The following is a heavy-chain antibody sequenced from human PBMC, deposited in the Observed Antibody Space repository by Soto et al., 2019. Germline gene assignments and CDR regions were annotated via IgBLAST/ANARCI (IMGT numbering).Heavy chain of an antibody. CDR2: INHSGST. J-gene: IGHJ4*02. CDR3: ARPTYYYDSSGDAYDFDY. Sequence: SETLSLTCAVYGGSFSGYYWSWIRQPPGKGLEWIGEINHSGSTYYNPSLKSRVTMSVDTSKDQFSLKLSAVTAADTAVYYCARPTYYYDSSGDAYDFDYLSQGTLVT. D-gene: IGHD3-22*01. V-gene: IGHV4-34*01. CDR1: GGSFSGYY.